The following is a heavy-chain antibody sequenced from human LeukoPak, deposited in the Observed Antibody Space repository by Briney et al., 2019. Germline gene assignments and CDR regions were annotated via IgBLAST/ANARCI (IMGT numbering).Heavy chain of an antibody. CDR2: ISYNGFRK. V-gene: IGHV3-30-3*01. CDR1: GFTFSDYA. J-gene: IGHJ4*02. CDR3: ARDPSGDYDSDGPVFYFTS. D-gene: IGHD3-22*01. Sequence: PGGSLTLSCTVSGFTFSDYAIQWLRQAPGKELDLLAMISYNGFRKDYAYPMAGRSPISRDNSKNTLYLQITTLRTEDPAVYYCARDPSGDYDSDGPVFYFTSWGQGTLVTVSS.